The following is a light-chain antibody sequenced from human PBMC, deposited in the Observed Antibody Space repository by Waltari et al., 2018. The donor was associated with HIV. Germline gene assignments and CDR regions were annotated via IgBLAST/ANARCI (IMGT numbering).Light chain of an antibody. J-gene: IGLJ2*01. CDR3: QSADTSGTHVV. CDR1: ALPKQY. Sequence: SYELTQPPSVSVSPGQTARITCSGDALPKQYAYWYQQKPGQAPVLVIYKDSERPSGIPDLFAGSSSGTTVTLTISGVQAEDEADYYCQSADTSGTHVVFGGGTKLTVL. V-gene: IGLV3-25*03. CDR2: KDS.